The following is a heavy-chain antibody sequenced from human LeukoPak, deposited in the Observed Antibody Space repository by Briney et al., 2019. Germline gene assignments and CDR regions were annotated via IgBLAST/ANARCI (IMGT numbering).Heavy chain of an antibody. CDR3: ARGTWPDGGDPTVFDY. CDR2: INPSGGST. Sequence: ASVKVSCKASGYTFTSYYMHWVRQAPGQGLEWMGIINPSGGSTSYAQKFQGRVTMTRDTSTSTVYMELSSLRSEDTAVYYCARGTWPDGGDPTVFDYWGQGTLVTVSS. CDR1: GYTFTSYY. D-gene: IGHD2-21*02. V-gene: IGHV1-46*01. J-gene: IGHJ4*02.